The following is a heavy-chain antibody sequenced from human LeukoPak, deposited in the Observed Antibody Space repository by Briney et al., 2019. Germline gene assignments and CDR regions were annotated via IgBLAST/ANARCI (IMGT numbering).Heavy chain of an antibody. CDR2: ISSGSSAI. CDR1: GFTFSIYE. Sequence: PGGSLRLSCAASGFTFSIYEMNWVRQAPGKGLEWISYISSGSSAIYYADSVKGRFNISRDNAKNSLYLQMNSLRAEDTAVYYCARGVMTTVPTLGIDFWGQGTLVTVSS. CDR3: ARGVMTTVPTLGIDF. D-gene: IGHD4-11*01. V-gene: IGHV3-48*03. J-gene: IGHJ4*02.